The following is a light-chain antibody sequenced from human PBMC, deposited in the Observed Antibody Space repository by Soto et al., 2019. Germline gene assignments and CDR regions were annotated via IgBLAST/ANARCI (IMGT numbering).Light chain of an antibody. Sequence: DIQMTPSPSSLSASVGDKVTITCQASQDTNNYLNWDQQKPGKAPKLLIYDASHLETGVPSRLSGSGSGTDFPFAISSLQPEDIATYYCQQSDNLPLTFGGGTKVQI. CDR3: QQSDNLPLT. CDR1: QDTNNY. J-gene: IGKJ4*02. CDR2: DAS. V-gene: IGKV1-33*01.